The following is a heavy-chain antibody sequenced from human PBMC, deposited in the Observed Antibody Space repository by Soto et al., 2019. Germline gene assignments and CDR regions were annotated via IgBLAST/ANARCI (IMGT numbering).Heavy chain of an antibody. V-gene: IGHV3-72*01. D-gene: IGHD3-3*02. CDR2: SLNKARSYIA. J-gene: IGHJ4*02. CDR3: VRDSMSCSFDN. CDR1: GFTFSDHH. Sequence: EVQLVESGGGLVQPGGSLRLSCATSGFTFSDHHMDWVRQAPGKGLECVGRSLNKARSYIAEYAASVEGRFIVSRDESRNSLHLQMNSLKPEDTAVYYCVRDSMSCSFDNWGQGILVTVSS.